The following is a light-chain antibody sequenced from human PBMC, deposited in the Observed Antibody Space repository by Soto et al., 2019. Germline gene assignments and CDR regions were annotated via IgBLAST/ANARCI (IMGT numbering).Light chain of an antibody. V-gene: IGLV2-14*01. CDR2: EVT. CDR3: SSYTTNSPPVV. J-gene: IGLJ2*01. CDR1: SGDIGSYTY. Sequence: QSALTQPASVSGSPGQSITISCSGTSGDIGSYTYVSWYQQYPGKAPKLLISEVTNRPSGVSNRFSGSKSDNTASLTISGLQAEDEAHYYCSSYTTNSPPVVFGGGTKVTVL.